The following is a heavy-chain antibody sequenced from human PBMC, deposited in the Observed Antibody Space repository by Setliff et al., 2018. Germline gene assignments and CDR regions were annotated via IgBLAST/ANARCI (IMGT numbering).Heavy chain of an antibody. J-gene: IGHJ4*01. V-gene: IGHV1-3*01. CDR1: GYIFTSNA. CDR3: AREIRNMCYFDS. CDR2: ISAAGGDA. D-gene: IGHD3-10*01. Sequence: GASVKVSCKASGYIFTSNAIHWVRQAPGQRLEWMGWISAAGGDAKYSQKFQDRVTITRDTSTTTAYIGLSSLRSEDTAVYYCAREIRNMCYFDSWGRGTLVTVSS.